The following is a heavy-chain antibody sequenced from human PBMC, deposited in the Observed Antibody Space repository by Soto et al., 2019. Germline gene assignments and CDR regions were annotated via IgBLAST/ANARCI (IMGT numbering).Heavy chain of an antibody. D-gene: IGHD1-26*01. Sequence: QVQLVQSGAEVKKPGASVKVSCKASGYTFTGYYMHWVRQAPGQGLEWMGWINPNSGGTNYAQKFQGRVTMTRDTAISTAYMELSRLRSDDTAVYYCARVAAPVWWLTSSSYYYYYYGMDVWGQGTTVTVSS. V-gene: IGHV1-2*02. CDR2: INPNSGGT. CDR3: ARVAAPVWWLTSSSYYYYYYGMDV. CDR1: GYTFTGYY. J-gene: IGHJ6*02.